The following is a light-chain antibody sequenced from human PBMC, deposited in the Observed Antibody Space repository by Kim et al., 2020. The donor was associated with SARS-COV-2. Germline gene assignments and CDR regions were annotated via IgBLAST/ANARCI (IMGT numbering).Light chain of an antibody. J-gene: IGLJ2*01. CDR2: GKN. CDR1: SLRSYY. V-gene: IGLV3-19*01. CDR3: NSRDTNDIVL. Sequence: SSELTQDPAVSVALGQTVRITCQGDSLRSYYATWYQQKPGQAPILLIYGKNNRPSGIPDRFSGFSSGNTASLTITGTQAGDEADYYCNSRDTNDIVLFGG.